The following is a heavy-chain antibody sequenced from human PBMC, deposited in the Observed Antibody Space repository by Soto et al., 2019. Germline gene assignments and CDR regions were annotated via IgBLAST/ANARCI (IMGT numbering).Heavy chain of an antibody. V-gene: IGHV1-2*02. D-gene: IGHD3-22*01. J-gene: IGHJ5*02. CDR1: GYTFTAYY. CDR3: ARGDFDRSGNYNAGWFAR. CDR2: INPNSGGT. Sequence: QVQLVQSGAEVKKPGASVKVSCKASGYTFTAYYMHWLRQAPGRGLEWMGWINPNSGGTNYAQRFQGRVTVTNDTSISTTYMEMSSLGSDDTAVYSCARGDFDRSGNYNAGWFARWGQWTLVTVS.